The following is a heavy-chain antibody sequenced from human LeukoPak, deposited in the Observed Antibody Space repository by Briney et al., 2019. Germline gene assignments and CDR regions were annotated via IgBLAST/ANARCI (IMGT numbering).Heavy chain of an antibody. J-gene: IGHJ4*02. CDR1: GFTFSSYS. V-gene: IGHV3-21*01. D-gene: IGHD3-3*01. CDR2: ISSSSSYI. CDR3: ARVGTHYYDFWSGYYPVDY. Sequence: GGSLRLSCAASGFTFSSYSMNWVRQAPGKGLEWVSSISSSSSYIYYADSVKGRFTISRDNAKNSLYLQMNSLRAEDTAVYYCARVGTHYYDFWSGYYPVDYWGQGTLVTVSS.